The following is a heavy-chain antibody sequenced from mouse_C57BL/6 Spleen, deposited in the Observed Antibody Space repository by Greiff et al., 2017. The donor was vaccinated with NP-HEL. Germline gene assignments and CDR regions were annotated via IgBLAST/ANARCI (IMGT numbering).Heavy chain of an antibody. Sequence: EVKLVESGPELVKPGASVKISCKASGYSFTDYNMNWVKQSNGKSLEWIGVINPNYGTTSYNQKFKGKATLTVDQSSSTAYMQLNSLTSEDSAVYYCARNYYGSSFFAYWGQGPLVTVSA. CDR2: INPNYGTT. D-gene: IGHD1-1*01. CDR3: ARNYYGSSFFAY. V-gene: IGHV1-39*01. J-gene: IGHJ3*01. CDR1: GYSFTDYN.